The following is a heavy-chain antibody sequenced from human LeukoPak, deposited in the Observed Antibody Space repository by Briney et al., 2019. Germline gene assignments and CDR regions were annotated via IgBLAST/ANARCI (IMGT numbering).Heavy chain of an antibody. CDR3: ARDSSHWYFDL. D-gene: IGHD6-6*01. CDR2: IYYSGST. Sequence: SETLSLTCTVSGGSIISYYWSWIRQPPGKGLEWIGYIYYSGSTNYNPSLKSRVTISVDTSKNQFSLKLSSVTAADTAVYYCARDSSHWYFDLWGRGTLVTVSS. V-gene: IGHV4-59*12. J-gene: IGHJ2*01. CDR1: GGSIISYY.